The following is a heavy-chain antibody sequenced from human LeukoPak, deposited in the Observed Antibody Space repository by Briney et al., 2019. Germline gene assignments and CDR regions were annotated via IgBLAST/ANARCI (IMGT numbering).Heavy chain of an antibody. CDR2: ISSSSSYI. CDR3: ARGVKLRLGELSSYYYYYYMDV. V-gene: IGHV3-21*01. D-gene: IGHD3-16*02. Sequence: GGSLRLSCAASGFTFSSYSMNWVRQAPGKGLEWVSSISSSSSYIYYADSVKGRFTISRDNAKNSLYLQMNSLRAEDTAVYYCARGVKLRLGELSSYYYYYYMDVWGKGTTVTVSS. CDR1: GFTFSSYS. J-gene: IGHJ6*03.